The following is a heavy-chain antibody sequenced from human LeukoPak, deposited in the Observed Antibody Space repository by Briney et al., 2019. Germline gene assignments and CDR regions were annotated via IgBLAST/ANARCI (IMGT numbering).Heavy chain of an antibody. J-gene: IGHJ4*02. V-gene: IGHV1-18*04. CDR2: ISIYNGNT. D-gene: IGHD2-21*02. CDR1: GYTLSSYG. CDR3: GSNPRGDSWTFDY. Sequence: ASVKVSCKASGYTLSSYGVNWVRQAPGQGLERMGWISIYNGNTEYAHILQGRVTMTTDTSTSTVYMELTSLRSDDTAVYYCGSNPRGDSWTFDYWGQGTLVTVSS.